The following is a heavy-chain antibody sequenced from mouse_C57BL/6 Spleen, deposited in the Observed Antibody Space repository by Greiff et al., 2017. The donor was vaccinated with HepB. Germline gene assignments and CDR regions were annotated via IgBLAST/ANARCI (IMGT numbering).Heavy chain of an antibody. CDR1: GYTFTDYN. CDR2: INPNNGGT. D-gene: IGHD1-1*01. Sequence: SGPELVKPGASVKMSCKASGYTFTDYNMHWVKQSHGKSLEWIGYINPNNGGTSYNQKFKGKATLTVNKSSSTAYMELRSLTSEDSAVYYCARAYGSLFDYWGQGTTLTVSS. CDR3: ARAYGSLFDY. J-gene: IGHJ2*01. V-gene: IGHV1-22*01.